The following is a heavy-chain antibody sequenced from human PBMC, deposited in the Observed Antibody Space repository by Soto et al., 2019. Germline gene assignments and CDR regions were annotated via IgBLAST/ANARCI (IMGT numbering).Heavy chain of an antibody. J-gene: IGHJ6*02. V-gene: IGHV4-31*03. CDR1: GGSIRSGGYY. CDR2: INHSGTT. Sequence: PSETLSLTCTVSGGSIRSGGYYWTWIRQHPGKGLEWIGEINHSGTTNFNPSLRSRLTISLDSSKKHFSLKLTSMTAADAAVYYCARADRTLVTSYGLDVWGQGTTVTVSS. CDR3: ARADRTLVTSYGLDV. D-gene: IGHD2-21*02.